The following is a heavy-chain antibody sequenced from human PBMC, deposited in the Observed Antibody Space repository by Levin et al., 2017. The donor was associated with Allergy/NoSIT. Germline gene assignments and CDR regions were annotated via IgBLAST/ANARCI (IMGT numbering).Heavy chain of an antibody. Sequence: GESLKISCAASGFTFSSYAMSWVRQTPGKGLEWVSSITDSGSKTFYTDSVKGRFTISRDKSKNTLYLQMNSLRAEDTAVYYCAKDLYTAHYYDNSGYYSNWGQGTLVTVSS. D-gene: IGHD3-22*01. V-gene: IGHV3-23*01. CDR2: ITDSGSKT. CDR1: GFTFSSYA. J-gene: IGHJ4*02. CDR3: AKDLYTAHYYDNSGYYSN.